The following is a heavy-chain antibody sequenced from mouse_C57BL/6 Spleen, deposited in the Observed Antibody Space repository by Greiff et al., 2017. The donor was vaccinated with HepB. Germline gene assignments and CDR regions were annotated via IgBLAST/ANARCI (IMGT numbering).Heavy chain of an antibody. Sequence: QVQLQQPGAELVKPGASVKLSCKASGFTFTSYWMHWVKQRPGQGLEWIGMIHPNSGSTNYNEKFKSKATLTVDKSSSTAYMQLSSLTSEDSAVYYCARELGYYFDYWGQGTTLTVSS. CDR2: IHPNSGST. V-gene: IGHV1-64*01. CDR1: GFTFTSYW. CDR3: ARELGYYFDY. D-gene: IGHD4-1*01. J-gene: IGHJ2*01.